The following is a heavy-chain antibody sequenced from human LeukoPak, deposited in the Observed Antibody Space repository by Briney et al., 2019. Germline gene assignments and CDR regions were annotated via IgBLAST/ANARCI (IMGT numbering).Heavy chain of an antibody. CDR2: INHSGST. CDR3: ARGMEYDFWSGSPPADYYYYMDV. J-gene: IGHJ6*03. V-gene: IGHV4-34*01. Sequence: PSETLSLTCAVYGGSFSGYYWSWIRQPPGKGLEWIGEINHSGSTNYNPSLKSRVTISVDTSKNQFSLKLSSVTAADTAVYYCARGMEYDFWSGSPPADYYYYMDVWGKGTTVTVSS. D-gene: IGHD3-3*01. CDR1: GGSFSGYY.